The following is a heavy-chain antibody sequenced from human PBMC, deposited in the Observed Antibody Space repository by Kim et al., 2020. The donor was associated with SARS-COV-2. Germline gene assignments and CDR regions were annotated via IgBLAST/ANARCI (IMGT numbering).Heavy chain of an antibody. Sequence: SETLSLTCTVSGGSISSSSYYWGWIRQPPGKGLEWIGSIYYSGSTYYNPSLKSRVTISVDTSKNQFSLKLSSVTAADTAVYYCARRGITMVRGDPSPAIDYWGQGTLVTVSS. CDR2: IYYSGST. J-gene: IGHJ4*02. V-gene: IGHV4-39*01. D-gene: IGHD3-10*01. CDR3: ARRGITMVRGDPSPAIDY. CDR1: GGSISSSSYY.